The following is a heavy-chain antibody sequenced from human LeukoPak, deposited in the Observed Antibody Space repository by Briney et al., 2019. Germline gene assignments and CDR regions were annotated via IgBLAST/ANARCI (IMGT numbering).Heavy chain of an antibody. Sequence: SETLSLTCTVSGYSISSGYYWGWIRQPPGKGLEWIGYIYYSGSTNYNPSLKSRVTISVDTSKNQFSLKLSSVTAADTAVYYCAKKARRPYYYDSSGYYEDWGQGTLVTVSS. CDR1: GYSISSGYY. CDR2: IYYSGST. D-gene: IGHD3-22*01. V-gene: IGHV4-38-2*02. J-gene: IGHJ4*02. CDR3: AKKARRPYYYDSSGYYED.